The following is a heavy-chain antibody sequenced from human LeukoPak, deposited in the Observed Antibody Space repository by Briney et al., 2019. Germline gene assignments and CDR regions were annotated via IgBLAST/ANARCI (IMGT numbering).Heavy chain of an antibody. CDR3: ARAPPLPPYYYDSSGYGWDPQFDY. CDR2: IIPIFGTV. Sequence: SVKVSCKASGGTFSSYAISWVRQAPGQGLEWMGGIIPIFGTVNYAQKFQGRVTITADESTSTAYMELSSLRSEDTAVYYCARAPPLPPYYYDSSGYGWDPQFDYWGQGTLVTVSS. V-gene: IGHV1-69*13. CDR1: GGTFSSYA. J-gene: IGHJ4*02. D-gene: IGHD3-22*01.